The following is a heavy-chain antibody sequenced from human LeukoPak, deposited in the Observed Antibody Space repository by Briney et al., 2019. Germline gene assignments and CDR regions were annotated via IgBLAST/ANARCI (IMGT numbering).Heavy chain of an antibody. CDR1: GFTFSSYW. V-gene: IGHV3-74*01. Sequence: GGSLRLSCAASGFTFSSYWMHWVRQAPGKGLVWVSRINSDGSSTSYADSVKGRFTISRDNAKNTLYLQMNSLRAEDTAVYYCAIVGVVVPAASDYWGQGTLVTVSS. D-gene: IGHD2-2*01. CDR2: INSDGSST. J-gene: IGHJ4*02. CDR3: AIVGVVVPAASDY.